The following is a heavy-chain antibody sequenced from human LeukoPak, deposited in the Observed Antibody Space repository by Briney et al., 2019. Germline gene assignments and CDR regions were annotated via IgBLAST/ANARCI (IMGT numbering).Heavy chain of an antibody. CDR1: GFTFSSYG. J-gene: IGHJ2*01. CDR2: ISYDGSNK. Sequence: GGSLRLACAASGFTFSSYGMSWVRQAPGKGLEWVAVISYDGSNKYYADSVKGRFTISRDNSKNTLYLQMNSLRAEDTAVYYCAKDRGDGDYVEYFDLWGRGTLVTVSS. CDR3: AKDRGDGDYVEYFDL. D-gene: IGHD4-17*01. V-gene: IGHV3-30*18.